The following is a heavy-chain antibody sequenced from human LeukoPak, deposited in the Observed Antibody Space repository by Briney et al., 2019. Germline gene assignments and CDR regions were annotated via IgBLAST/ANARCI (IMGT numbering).Heavy chain of an antibody. J-gene: IGHJ4*02. CDR3: AVGGRGICDY. Sequence: GSLRLSCAASGLIFSDAWMGWVRQAPGKGLEWIGEINHSGSTNYNPSLKSRVTISVDTSKNQFSLKLSSVTAADTAVYYCAVGGRGICDYWGQGTLVTVSS. CDR1: GLIFSDAW. V-gene: IGHV4-34*08. CDR2: INHSGST. D-gene: IGHD3-16*01.